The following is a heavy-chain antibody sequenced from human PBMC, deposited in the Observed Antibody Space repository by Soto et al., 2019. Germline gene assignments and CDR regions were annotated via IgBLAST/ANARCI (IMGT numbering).Heavy chain of an antibody. CDR2: LSDGGAFT. V-gene: IGHV3-23*01. CDR1: GFTFSSYA. Sequence: PGGSLRLSCAASGFTFSSYAMNWVRQAPGKGLEWVSGLSDGGAFTYYADSVKGRFTISRDDSKNTLYLQMNSLRVDDTAVYYCAKSGPTNYFDYWGKGALVTVSS. CDR3: AKSGPTNYFDY. J-gene: IGHJ4*02.